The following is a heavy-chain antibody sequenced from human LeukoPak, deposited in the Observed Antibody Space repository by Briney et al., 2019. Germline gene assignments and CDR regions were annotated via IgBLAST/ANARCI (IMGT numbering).Heavy chain of an antibody. Sequence: PRGSLRLSYAASGFTFSSYAMSWVRQAPGKGLEWVSVISGSGGSTYYADSVRGRFTISRDNSKNTLYLQMNSLRAEDTAVYYCAKSGSSWYTSYYYYMDVWGKGTTVTVSS. D-gene: IGHD6-13*01. CDR2: ISGSGGST. CDR3: AKSGSSWYTSYYYYMDV. J-gene: IGHJ6*03. CDR1: GFTFSSYA. V-gene: IGHV3-23*01.